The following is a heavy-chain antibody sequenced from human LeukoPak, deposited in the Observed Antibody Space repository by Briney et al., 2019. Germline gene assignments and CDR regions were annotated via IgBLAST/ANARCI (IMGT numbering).Heavy chain of an antibody. CDR2: ISSSGSTI. D-gene: IGHD6-19*01. J-gene: IGHJ4*02. Sequence: PGGSLRLSCAAPGFTFSDYYMSWIRQAPGKGLEWVSYISSSGSTIYYADSVKGRFTISRDNAQTSLYLQMNSLRADDTAVYYCARAPSSAWVFDYWGQGTLVTVSS. CDR1: GFTFSDYY. CDR3: ARAPSSAWVFDY. V-gene: IGHV3-11*04.